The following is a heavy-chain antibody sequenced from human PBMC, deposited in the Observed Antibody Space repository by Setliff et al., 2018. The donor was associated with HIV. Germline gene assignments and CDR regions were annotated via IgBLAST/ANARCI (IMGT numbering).Heavy chain of an antibody. V-gene: IGHV4-34*01. CDR3: ARTWWLRSNWFDP. CDR2: INHSGST. D-gene: IGHD5-12*01. J-gene: IGHJ5*02. Sequence: PSETLSLTCAVYGGSFSGYYGSWIRQPPGKGREWIGEINHSGSTNYNPSLKSRGTTSVDTSKHQFSLKLSSVTAADTAVYYCARTWWLRSNWFDPWGQGTLVTVSS. CDR1: GGSFSGYY.